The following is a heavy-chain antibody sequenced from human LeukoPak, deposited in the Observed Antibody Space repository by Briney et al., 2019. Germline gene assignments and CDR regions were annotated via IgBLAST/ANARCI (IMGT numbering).Heavy chain of an antibody. CDR1: GFTFSSYA. J-gene: IGHJ4*02. V-gene: IGHV3-23*01. Sequence: GGSLRLSCAASGFTFSSYAMSWVRQAPGKGLERVSATSGSGGNTYYADSVKGRFTVSRDNSKNTLYLKMNSPTAEDTAVYYCATEKGDSPDYWGQGTLVTVSS. CDR3: ATEKGDSPDY. D-gene: IGHD2-21*01. CDR2: TSGSGGNT.